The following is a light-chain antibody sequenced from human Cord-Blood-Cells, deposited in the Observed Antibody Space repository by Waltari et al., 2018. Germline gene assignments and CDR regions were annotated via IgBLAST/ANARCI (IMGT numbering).Light chain of an antibody. J-gene: IGLJ2*01. CDR1: SSDVGGYNY. V-gene: IGLV2-14*01. CDR3: SSYTSSSTLPV. Sequence: QSALTQPASVSGSPGQSITIPCTGTSSDVGGYNYVAWYQQHPGKAPKLMIYDVSKRPSGVSNRFSGSKSGNTASLTISGLQAEDEADYYCSSYTSSSTLPVFGGGTKLTVL. CDR2: DVS.